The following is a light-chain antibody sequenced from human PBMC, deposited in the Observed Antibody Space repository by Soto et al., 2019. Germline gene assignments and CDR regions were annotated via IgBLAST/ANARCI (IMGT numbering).Light chain of an antibody. CDR1: QTVTNTY. V-gene: IGKV3-20*01. J-gene: IGKJ4*01. CDR2: GAS. CDR3: QQYGTLPPT. Sequence: EIVLTQSPGTLSLSPGERATLSCRASQTVTNTYLAWYQQKSGQAPKSLIYGASNRATGIPDRFSVSGSGTDFTLTISRLEPEDFAVYYCQQYGTLPPTFGGGTKVEI.